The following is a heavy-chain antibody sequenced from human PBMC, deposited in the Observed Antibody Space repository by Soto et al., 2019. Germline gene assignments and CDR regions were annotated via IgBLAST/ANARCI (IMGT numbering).Heavy chain of an antibody. CDR1: GYTFTSYG. D-gene: IGHD2-15*01. V-gene: IGHV1-18*01. J-gene: IGHJ1*01. CDR2: ISAYNGNT. Sequence: ASVKVSCKASGYTFTSYGISWVRQAPGQGLEWMGWISAYNGNTNYAQKLQGRVTMTTDTSTSTAYMELRSLRSDDTAVYYCARDPVTGYCSGGSCPSAEYFQHWGQGTLVTVSS. CDR3: ARDPVTGYCSGGSCPSAEYFQH.